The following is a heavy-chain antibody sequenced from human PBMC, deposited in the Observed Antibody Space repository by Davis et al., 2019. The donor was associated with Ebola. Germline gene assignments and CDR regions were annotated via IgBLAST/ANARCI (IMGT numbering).Heavy chain of an antibody. D-gene: IGHD3-3*01. J-gene: IGHJ4*02. CDR3: ARVKYDFWSGQDY. V-gene: IGHV1-18*01. Sequence: AASVQVSCKASGYTFTGYDINWVRQATGQGLEWMGWINPHNGKTNYAQNVQGRVTMTTDTSTSTAYMELRSLRSDDTAVYYCARVKYDFWSGQDYWGQGTLVTASS. CDR1: GYTFTGYD. CDR2: INPHNGKT.